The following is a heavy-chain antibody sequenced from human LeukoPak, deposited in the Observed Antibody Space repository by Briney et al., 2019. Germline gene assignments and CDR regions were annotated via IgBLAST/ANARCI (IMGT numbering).Heavy chain of an antibody. CDR1: GFTFSSYW. Sequence: PGGSLRLSCAASGFTFSSYWMSWVRQAPGKGLEWVANIKQDGSEKYYVDSVKGRFTISRDNAKNSLYLQMNSLRAEDTAVYYCARGAPKPVVVPAAVPYYFDYWGQGTLVTVSS. J-gene: IGHJ4*02. V-gene: IGHV3-7*01. D-gene: IGHD2-2*01. CDR3: ARGAPKPVVVPAAVPYYFDY. CDR2: IKQDGSEK.